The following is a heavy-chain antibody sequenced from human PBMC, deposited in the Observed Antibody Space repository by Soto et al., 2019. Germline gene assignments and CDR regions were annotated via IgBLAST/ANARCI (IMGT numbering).Heavy chain of an antibody. Sequence: QVQLVESGGGVVQPGRSLRLSCAASGFTFSSYGMHWVRQAPGKGLEWVAVIWYDGSNKYYADSVKGRFTISRDNSKNTLYLQMNSLKAEDTAVYYCARGLPPADYWGQGTLVTVSS. CDR1: GFTFSSYG. CDR2: IWYDGSNK. CDR3: ARGLPPADY. V-gene: IGHV3-33*01. J-gene: IGHJ4*02.